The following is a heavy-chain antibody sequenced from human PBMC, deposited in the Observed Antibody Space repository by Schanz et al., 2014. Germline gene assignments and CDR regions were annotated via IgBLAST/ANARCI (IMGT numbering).Heavy chain of an antibody. J-gene: IGHJ4*02. CDR1: GYTFISYG. CDR3: ARGGYSSGWYDRDIAHFDY. D-gene: IGHD6-19*01. CDR2: INAGTGNT. Sequence: QVQLVQSGAEVKKPGASVKVSCKASGYTFISYGIKWVRQAPGQGLEWMGWINAGTGNTEYSQKFQGRVTMTTDTSTSTAYMELRSLRSDDTAVYYCARGGYSSGWYDRDIAHFDYWGQGTLVTVSS. V-gene: IGHV1-18*01.